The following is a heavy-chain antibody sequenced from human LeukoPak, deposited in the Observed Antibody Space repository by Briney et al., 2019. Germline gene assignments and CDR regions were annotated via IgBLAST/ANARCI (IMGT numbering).Heavy chain of an antibody. V-gene: IGHV3-21*01. D-gene: IGHD3-10*01. CDR2: ISSSSRYI. Sequence: NPGGSLRLSCAASEFTFSDYSMNWVRQAPGKGLEWVASISSSSRYIYYADSVKGRFTISRDNAKNSLYLQMNSLRAEDTAVYYCARDRYYGGQFDYWGQGTLVTVSS. CDR3: ARDRYYGGQFDY. CDR1: EFTFSDYS. J-gene: IGHJ4*02.